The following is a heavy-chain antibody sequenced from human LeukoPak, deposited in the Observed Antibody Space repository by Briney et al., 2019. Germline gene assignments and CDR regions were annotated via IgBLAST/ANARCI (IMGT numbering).Heavy chain of an antibody. CDR2: ISGSGGST. CDR1: GFTFSSYA. Sequence: PGGSLRLSCAASGFTFSSYAMSWVRQAPGKGLEWVSAISGSGGSTYYADSVKGRFTISRDNSKNTLYLQMNSLRAEDTAVYYCAKDLTQFHDYGDYEDYWGQGTLVTVSS. D-gene: IGHD4-17*01. V-gene: IGHV3-23*01. J-gene: IGHJ4*02. CDR3: AKDLTQFHDYGDYEDY.